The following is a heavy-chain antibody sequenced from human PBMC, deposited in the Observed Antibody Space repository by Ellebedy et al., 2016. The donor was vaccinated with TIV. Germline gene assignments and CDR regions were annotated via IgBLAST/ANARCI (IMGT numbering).Heavy chain of an antibody. CDR3: ARGALSAFDI. CDR1: GFTFSIYD. D-gene: IGHD1-26*01. V-gene: IGHV3-13*01. Sequence: PGGSLRLSCAASGFTFSIYDMHWVRQHTGKDLEGVSAIGTAGDTYYPGSVKGRFTISRENAKNSLYLQMNSLRAGDTAVYFCARGALSAFDIWGQGTMVTVSS. J-gene: IGHJ3*02. CDR2: IGTAGDT.